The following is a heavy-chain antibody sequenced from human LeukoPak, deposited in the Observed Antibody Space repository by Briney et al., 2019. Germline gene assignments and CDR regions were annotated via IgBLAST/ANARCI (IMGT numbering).Heavy chain of an antibody. CDR2: IIPILGIA. D-gene: IGHD2-21*02. CDR3: AGIPRAYCGGDCYGFDY. CDR1: GGTISSYA. J-gene: IGHJ4*02. V-gene: IGHV1-69*04. Sequence: SVKVSCKASGGTISSYAISWVRQAPGQGLEWMGRIIPILGIANYAQKFQGRVTITADKSTSTAYMELSSLRSEDTAVYYCAGIPRAYCGGDCYGFDYWGQGTLVTVSS.